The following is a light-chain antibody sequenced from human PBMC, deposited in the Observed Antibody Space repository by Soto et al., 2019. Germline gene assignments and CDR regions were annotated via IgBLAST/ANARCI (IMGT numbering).Light chain of an antibody. CDR3: QQYGDSPLT. V-gene: IGKV3-20*01. J-gene: IGKJ4*01. Sequence: IVLTQSPGTLSLSPGERATLSCRASQGVTGNFLAWYQQKPGQAVRLLIFDASSRATGIPDRFSGSGSGTDFPLTISRLEPEDFAVYFCQQYGDSPLTFGGGTKVEIK. CDR2: DAS. CDR1: QGVTGNF.